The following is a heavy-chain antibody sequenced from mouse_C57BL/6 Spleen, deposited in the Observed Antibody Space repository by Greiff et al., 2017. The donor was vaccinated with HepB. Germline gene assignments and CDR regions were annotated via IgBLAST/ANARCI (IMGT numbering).Heavy chain of an antibody. D-gene: IGHD5-2*01. Sequence: EVQLQQSGAELVRPGASVKLSCTASGFNIKDYYMHWVKQRPEQGLEWIGRIDPEDGDTEYAPKFQGKATMTADTSSNTAYLQLSSLTSEDTAVYDCTRGNIVSFDYWGQGTTLTVSS. CDR2: IDPEDGDT. J-gene: IGHJ2*01. CDR3: TRGNIVSFDY. V-gene: IGHV14-1*01. CDR1: GFNIKDYY.